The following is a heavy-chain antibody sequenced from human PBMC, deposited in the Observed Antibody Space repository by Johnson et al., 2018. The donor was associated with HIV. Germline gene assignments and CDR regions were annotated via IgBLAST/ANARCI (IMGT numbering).Heavy chain of an antibody. CDR1: GFSFRNYG. Sequence: QVQLVESGGGVVQPGRSLRLSCAASGFSFRNYGMHWVRQAPGKGLEWVVVISYDGSNKYYADSVKGRFTISRDNSKNTLYLQMNSLRVEDTALYYCAKDSSSWINAVDIWGQGTMVTVSS. V-gene: IGHV3-30*18. D-gene: IGHD6-13*01. J-gene: IGHJ3*02. CDR3: AKDSSSWINAVDI. CDR2: ISYDGSNK.